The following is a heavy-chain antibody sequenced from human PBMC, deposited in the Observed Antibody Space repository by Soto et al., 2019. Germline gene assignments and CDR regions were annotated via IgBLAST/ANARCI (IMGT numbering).Heavy chain of an antibody. D-gene: IGHD3-16*01. V-gene: IGHV4-30-4*01. CDR1: GDSISNDNYY. CDR2: IYYSGPT. Sequence: QVQLQESGPGLVKPSQTLSLTCTVSGDSISNDNYYWSWIRQPPRKGLEWIGFIYYSGPTYYNPSLRSRVTISVDTSKKHFSLKLSSVTAADMAVYYCVRGPFSLWGQGTMVTVSS. J-gene: IGHJ3*01. CDR3: VRGPFSL.